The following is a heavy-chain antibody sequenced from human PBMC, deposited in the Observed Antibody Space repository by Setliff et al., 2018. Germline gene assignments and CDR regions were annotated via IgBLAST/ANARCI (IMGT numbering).Heavy chain of an antibody. D-gene: IGHD2-8*02. CDR3: TVYNTGSSKDHY. Sequence: GSLRLSCVASGFAISSCWMSWVRQPPGKGLEWIGEINHSGSTNYNPSLKSRVTISVYTSKNQFSLKLSSVTAADTALYYCTVYNTGSSKDHYWGQGTPVTVSS. CDR2: INHSGST. V-gene: IGHV4-34*01. J-gene: IGHJ4*02. CDR1: GFAISSCW.